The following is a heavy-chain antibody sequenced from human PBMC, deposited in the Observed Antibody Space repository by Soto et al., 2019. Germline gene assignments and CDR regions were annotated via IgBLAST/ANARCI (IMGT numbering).Heavy chain of an antibody. D-gene: IGHD2-15*01. CDR1: GFTFSTHA. V-gene: IGHV3-23*01. J-gene: IGHJ6*02. CDR3: AKDPPWTVGPLAMDV. CDR2: FSGSGGNI. Sequence: PGWSLRLSCVASGFTFSTHAMSWVRQAPGKGLEWVSTFSGSGGNIYYAESVKGRLTISRDDSKNTLYLQMNSLRVEDTAVYYCAKDPPWTVGPLAMDVWGQGTTVTASS.